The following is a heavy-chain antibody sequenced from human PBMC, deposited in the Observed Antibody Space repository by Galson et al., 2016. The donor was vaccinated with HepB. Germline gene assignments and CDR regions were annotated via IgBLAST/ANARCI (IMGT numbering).Heavy chain of an antibody. CDR3: ALLTGLSHSYRDMDF. D-gene: IGHD3-16*01. Sequence: SLRLSCAGSGFTFSNFALTWVRQAPGKGLEWVSTIPSSGAKTYYADSVRGRFTISRDNSKNTLSLEMASLRADDTAVYYCALLTGLSHSYRDMDFWGQGTTVTVSS. V-gene: IGHV3-23*01. CDR1: GFTFSNFA. CDR2: IPSSGAKT. J-gene: IGHJ6*02.